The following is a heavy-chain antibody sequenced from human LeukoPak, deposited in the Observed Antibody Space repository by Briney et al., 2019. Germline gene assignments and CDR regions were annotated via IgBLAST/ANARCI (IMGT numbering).Heavy chain of an antibody. CDR2: INPNSGGT. V-gene: IGHV1-2*02. J-gene: IGHJ4*02. Sequence: GASVKVSCKASGYTFTGYYMHWVRQAPGQGLEWMGWINPNSGGTNYAQKFQGRVTMTRDTSISTAYMELSRLRSDDTAVYYCARDRFSGYDTRDDCWGQGTLVTVSS. CDR3: ARDRFSGYDTRDDC. CDR1: GYTFTGYY. D-gene: IGHD5-12*01.